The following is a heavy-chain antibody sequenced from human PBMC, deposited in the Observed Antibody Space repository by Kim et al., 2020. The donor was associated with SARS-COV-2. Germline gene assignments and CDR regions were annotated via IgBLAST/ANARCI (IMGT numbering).Heavy chain of an antibody. V-gene: IGHV4-34*01. J-gene: IGHJ4*02. D-gene: IGHD6-19*01. CDR3: ARAGRQWLRGEHFDY. CDR2: INHSGST. CDR1: GGSFSGYY. Sequence: SETLSLTCAVYGGSFSGYYWSWIRQPPGKGLEWIGEINHSGSTNYNPSLKSRVTISVDTSKNQFSLKLSSVTAADTAVYYCARAGRQWLRGEHFDYWGQGTLVTVSS.